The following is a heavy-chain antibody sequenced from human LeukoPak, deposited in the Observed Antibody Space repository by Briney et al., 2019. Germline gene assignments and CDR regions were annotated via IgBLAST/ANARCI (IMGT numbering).Heavy chain of an antibody. CDR1: GFTFRSYA. J-gene: IGHJ2*01. CDR2: ISSGGSYM. D-gene: IGHD3-10*01. Sequence: GGSLRLSCAASGFTFRSYAMSWVRQAPGKGLEWVSSISSGGSYMYYADSLKGRFTISRDNAKNSLYLQMNSLRAEDTAVYYCARVGAKGGWYFDLWGRGTLVTVSS. CDR3: ARVGAKGGWYFDL. V-gene: IGHV3-21*01.